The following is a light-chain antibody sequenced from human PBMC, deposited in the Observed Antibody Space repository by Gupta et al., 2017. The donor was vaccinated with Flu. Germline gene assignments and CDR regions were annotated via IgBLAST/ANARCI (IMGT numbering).Light chain of an antibody. J-gene: IGKJ4*01. Sequence: IVLTQSPATLSLSPGERATLSCRASQSVSSYLAWYQQKPGQAPRLLIYDASNRATGIPARFSGSGSGTDFTLTISSLEPEDFAVYYCQQRSNWPRALTFGGGIKVGIK. CDR2: DAS. V-gene: IGKV3-11*01. CDR3: QQRSNWPRALT. CDR1: QSVSSY.